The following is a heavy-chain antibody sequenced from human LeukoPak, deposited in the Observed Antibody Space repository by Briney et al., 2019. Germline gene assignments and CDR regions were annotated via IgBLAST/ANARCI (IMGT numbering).Heavy chain of an antibody. Sequence: PGGSLRLSCAASGFTFSDYYMSWIRQAPGKGLEWVSYISSSGSTIYYADSVKGRFTISRDNAKNSLYLQMNSLRAEDTAVYYCARDLSLYYYDSSGYFAFDIWGQGTMVTVSS. CDR1: GFTFSDYY. V-gene: IGHV3-11*01. J-gene: IGHJ3*02. D-gene: IGHD3-22*01. CDR3: ARDLSLYYYDSSGYFAFDI. CDR2: ISSSGSTI.